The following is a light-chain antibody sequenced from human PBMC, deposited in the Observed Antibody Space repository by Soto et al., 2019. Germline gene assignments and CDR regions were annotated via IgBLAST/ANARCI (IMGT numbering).Light chain of an antibody. CDR2: DAS. V-gene: IGKV3-11*01. CDR1: QNVNRY. J-gene: IGKJ3*01. Sequence: EIVLAQSPATLSLSPRERAILSCRASQNVNRYLGWYQQKPGQAPRLLIYDASNRATGIPARFSGSGSGTDFSLTISSLEPEDFAIYYCHHRVNWPTFGPGTKVDMK. CDR3: HHRVNWPT.